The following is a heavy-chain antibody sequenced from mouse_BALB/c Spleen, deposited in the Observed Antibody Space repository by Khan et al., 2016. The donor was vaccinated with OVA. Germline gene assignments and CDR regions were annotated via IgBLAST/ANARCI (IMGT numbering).Heavy chain of an antibody. CDR3: ARHEDI. V-gene: IGHV2-9*02. J-gene: IGHJ2*01. Sequence: QVQLKQSGPGLVAPSQSLSITCTVSGFSLTSYGVYWVRQPPGKGLEWLGVIWAGGSTNYNSDLMSRLSISKDNSKSQVFLKMNRLQTDDTAIYYCARHEDIWGQGTTLTVSS. CDR2: IWAGGST. D-gene: IGHD1-3*01. CDR1: GFSLTSYG.